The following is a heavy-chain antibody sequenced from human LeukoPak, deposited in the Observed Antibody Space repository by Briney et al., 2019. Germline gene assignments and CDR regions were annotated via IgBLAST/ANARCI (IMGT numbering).Heavy chain of an antibody. CDR2: INHSGST. CDR1: GGSFSGYY. V-gene: IGHV4-34*01. J-gene: IGHJ4*02. Sequence: SETLSLTCAVYGGSFSGYYWSWIRQPPGKGLEWIGEINHSGSTNYNPSLKSRVTISVDTSKNQFSLKLSSVTAADTAVYYCARGYYYGSGSYYNSFGYWGQGTLVTVSS. CDR3: ARGYYYGSGSYYNSFGY. D-gene: IGHD3-10*01.